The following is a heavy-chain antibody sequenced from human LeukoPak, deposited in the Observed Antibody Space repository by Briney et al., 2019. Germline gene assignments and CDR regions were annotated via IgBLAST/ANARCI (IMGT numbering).Heavy chain of an antibody. D-gene: IGHD3-10*01. J-gene: IGHJ4*02. CDR2: ISSSGYTK. CDR1: GFTFSSYE. Sequence: GGSLRLSCAASGFTFSSYEMNWVRQAPGKGLEWDSYISSSGYTKYYADSVKGRFTISRDNAKNSLYLQMNSLRAEDTAVYYCARDRSYYGSGSYYWGYFDYWGQGTLVTVSS. V-gene: IGHV3-48*03. CDR3: ARDRSYYGSGSYYWGYFDY.